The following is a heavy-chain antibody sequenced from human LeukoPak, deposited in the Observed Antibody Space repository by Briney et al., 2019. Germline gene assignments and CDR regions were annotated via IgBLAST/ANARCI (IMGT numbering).Heavy chain of an antibody. Sequence: GESLRLSCADYRFTSSSYAMSWVRRPPGNGLGWVSGIIGSGCSTFYADSVQGCFTISRDNSKNTLYLQMNSLRVEDTAVYYCAKDRILYDTSGPTYYFAYWGQGTLVTVSS. V-gene: IGHV3-23*01. CDR3: AKDRILYDTSGPTYYFAY. CDR1: RFTSSSYA. D-gene: IGHD3-22*01. J-gene: IGHJ4*02. CDR2: IIGSGCST.